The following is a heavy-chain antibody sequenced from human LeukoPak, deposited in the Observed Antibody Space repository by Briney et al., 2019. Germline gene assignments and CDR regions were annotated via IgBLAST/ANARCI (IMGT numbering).Heavy chain of an antibody. D-gene: IGHD3-16*01. V-gene: IGHV4-4*02. CDR3: AQAPKWDDYVWGSTPLGAFDI. CDR2: IYHSGST. J-gene: IGHJ3*02. CDR1: GGSISSSNW. Sequence: SGTLSLTCAVSGGSISSSNWWSWVRQPPGKGLEWIGEIYHSGSTNYNPSLKSRVTISVDKSKNQFSLKLSSVTAADTAVYYCAQAPKWDDYVWGSTPLGAFDIWGQGTMVTVSS.